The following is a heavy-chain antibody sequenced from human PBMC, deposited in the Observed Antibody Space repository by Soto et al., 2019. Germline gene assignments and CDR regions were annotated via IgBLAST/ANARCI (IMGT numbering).Heavy chain of an antibody. D-gene: IGHD6-6*01. Sequence: QVQLVQSGAEVKKPGSAVKVYCKASGGTFSSYAISWVRQAPGQGLEWMGGLSPLFGTANYAKKFQGRVTITADESTSTAYMELSSRRSEDTAVYYCATRRSIAARLGRPIYYYYGMDVWGQGTTVTVSS. V-gene: IGHV1-69*01. CDR3: ATRRSIAARLGRPIYYYYGMDV. CDR2: LSPLFGTA. CDR1: GGTFSSYA. J-gene: IGHJ6*02.